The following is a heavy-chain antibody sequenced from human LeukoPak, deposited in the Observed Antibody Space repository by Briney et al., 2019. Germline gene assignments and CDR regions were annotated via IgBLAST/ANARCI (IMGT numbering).Heavy chain of an antibody. V-gene: IGHV3-7*03. CDR2: IKQDGSAK. J-gene: IGHJ4*02. CDR1: GFTFSSYW. CDR3: AGHRCSNCGDYFDY. D-gene: IGHD4-17*01. Sequence: GGSLRLSCAASGFTFSSYWMSWVRQAPGKGLEWVANIKQDGSAKYYVDSVKGRFTISRDNAKNSLYLQVDSLRAEDTAVYYCAGHRCSNCGDYFDYWGQGTLVTVSS.